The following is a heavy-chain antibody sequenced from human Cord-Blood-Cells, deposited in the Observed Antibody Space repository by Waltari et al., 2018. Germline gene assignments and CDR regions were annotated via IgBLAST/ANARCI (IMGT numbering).Heavy chain of an antibody. Sequence: EVQLVESGGGLVQPGGSLRLSCAASGFTVSSNYMSWVRQAPGKGLEWVSFIYSGGSTYYADSVKGRFTISRDNSKNTLYLQMNSLRAEDTAVYYCARDRYYYYGMDVWGQGTTVTVSS. CDR3: ARDRYYYYGMDV. V-gene: IGHV3-66*01. J-gene: IGHJ6*02. CDR1: GFTVSSNY. CDR2: IYSGGST.